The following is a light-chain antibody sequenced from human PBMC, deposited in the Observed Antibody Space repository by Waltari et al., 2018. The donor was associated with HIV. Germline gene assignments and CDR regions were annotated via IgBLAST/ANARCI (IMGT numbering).Light chain of an antibody. CDR2: GAS. CDR1: QSVRSN. Sequence: VLTQSPATLSVSPGESATLSCRTSQSVRSNLAWYQQKRGQAPRLLLYGASLRATGTPARFSGSGSGTEFTLTISSVQSEDLAVYYCQQYNDWPPLTFGGGTKVEIK. CDR3: QQYNDWPPLT. J-gene: IGKJ4*01. V-gene: IGKV3D-15*01.